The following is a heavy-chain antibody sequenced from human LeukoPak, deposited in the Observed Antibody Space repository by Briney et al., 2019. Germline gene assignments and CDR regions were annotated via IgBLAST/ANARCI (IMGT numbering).Heavy chain of an antibody. CDR3: AREDYDFWSGYSTFDY. Sequence: TSETLSLTCTVSGGSISSGSYYWRWIRQPAGKGLEWIGRIYTSGSTNYNPSLKSRVTISVDTSKNQFSLKLSSVTAADTAVYYCAREDYDFWSGYSTFDYWGQGTLVTVSS. V-gene: IGHV4-61*02. CDR1: GGSISSGSYY. CDR2: IYTSGST. J-gene: IGHJ4*02. D-gene: IGHD3-3*01.